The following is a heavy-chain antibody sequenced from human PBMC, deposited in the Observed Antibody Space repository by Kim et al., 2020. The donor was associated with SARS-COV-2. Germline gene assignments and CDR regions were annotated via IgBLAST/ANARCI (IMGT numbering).Heavy chain of an antibody. Sequence: DAGKGRFTISRDNSKNTLYLQMNSLRAEDTAVYYCARDLAPYYYDSSGYQSWGQGTLVTVSS. D-gene: IGHD3-22*01. CDR3: ARDLAPYYYDSSGYQS. V-gene: IGHV3-30*07. J-gene: IGHJ5*02.